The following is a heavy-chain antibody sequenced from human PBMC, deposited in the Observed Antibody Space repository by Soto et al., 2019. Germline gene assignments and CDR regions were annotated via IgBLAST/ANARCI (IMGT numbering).Heavy chain of an antibody. D-gene: IGHD1-26*01. Sequence: QVQLVQSGAEVKKPGSSVKVSCKASGGTFSSYAISWVRQAPGQGLEWMGGIIPIFGTANYAQKFQGRVKITADKTKSTGLKEVGNLGTEDPAVDFRARGGGATDWFDPWGQGTLVTVSS. V-gene: IGHV1-69*06. CDR3: ARGGGATDWFDP. CDR1: GGTFSSYA. J-gene: IGHJ5*02. CDR2: IIPIFGTA.